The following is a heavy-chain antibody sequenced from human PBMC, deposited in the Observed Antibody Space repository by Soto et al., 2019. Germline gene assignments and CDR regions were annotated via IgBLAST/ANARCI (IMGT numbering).Heavy chain of an antibody. D-gene: IGHD2-15*01. Sequence: QITLKESGPTLVKPTQPLTLTCTFSGFSLSTSGVGVGWIRQPPGKALEWLALIYWDDDKRYSPSLKSRLTITKDTTKNQVVLTMTNMHPVDTGTYYCAHSLLGYCSGGSCYSNWFDPWGQGTLVTVSS. CDR3: AHSLLGYCSGGSCYSNWFDP. V-gene: IGHV2-5*02. CDR2: IYWDDDK. CDR1: GFSLSTSGVG. J-gene: IGHJ5*02.